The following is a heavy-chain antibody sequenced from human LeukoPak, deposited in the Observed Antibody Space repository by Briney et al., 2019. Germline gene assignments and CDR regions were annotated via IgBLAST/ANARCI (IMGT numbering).Heavy chain of an antibody. Sequence: ASVTVSCKASGYTFTGYYMHWVRQAPGQGLEWMGWINPNSGGTNYAQKFQGRVTMTRDTSISTAYMELSRLRSDDTAVYYCASPYYYGSGRGFDPWGQGPWSPSPQ. D-gene: IGHD3-10*01. CDR2: INPNSGGT. CDR1: GYTFTGYY. J-gene: IGHJ5*02. V-gene: IGHV1-2*02. CDR3: ASPYYYGSGRGFDP.